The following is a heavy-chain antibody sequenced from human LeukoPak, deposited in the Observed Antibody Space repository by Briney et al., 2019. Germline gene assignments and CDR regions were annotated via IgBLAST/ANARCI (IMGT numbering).Heavy chain of an antibody. CDR3: ASLSRLGFFETDY. Sequence: GGPLRLSCVASGFTFSSFTMNWVRQAPVKVLEWVSSISSGRTYIYYADSVKGRFTISRDNAKNSLYLQMNSLRAEDTAVYYCASLSRLGFFETDYWGQGTLVTVSS. V-gene: IGHV3-21*01. D-gene: IGHD3-3*01. J-gene: IGHJ4*02. CDR1: GFTFSSFT. CDR2: ISSGRTYI.